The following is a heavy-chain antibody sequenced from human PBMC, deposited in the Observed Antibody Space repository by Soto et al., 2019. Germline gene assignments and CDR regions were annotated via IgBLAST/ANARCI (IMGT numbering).Heavy chain of an antibody. D-gene: IGHD6-13*01. J-gene: IGHJ4*01. CDR3: ARSGYGSSDFDH. CDR1: HGSVSSAPFY. CDR2: IYHRGNT. V-gene: IGHV4-31*03. Sequence: SDTLSLTCTVSHGSVSSAPFYWTCIRQHPGKGLEWIGYIYHRGNTYYRPSLKSRVSISIDTSQNQFSLRLNSVTAADTAVYYCARSGYGSSDFDHWGQGTLVTVSS.